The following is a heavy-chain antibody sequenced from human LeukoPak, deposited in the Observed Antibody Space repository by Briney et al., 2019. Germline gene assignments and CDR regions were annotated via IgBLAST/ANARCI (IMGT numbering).Heavy chain of an antibody. Sequence: GGSLRLSCAASGFTFSSYATSWVRQAPGKGLEWVSAISGSGGSTYYADSVKGRFTISRDNSKNTLYLQMNSLRAEDTAVYYCARRDYYYDSSGQYYFDYWGQGTLVTVSS. V-gene: IGHV3-23*01. CDR3: ARRDYYYDSSGQYYFDY. CDR1: GFTFSSYA. D-gene: IGHD3-22*01. J-gene: IGHJ4*02. CDR2: ISGSGGST.